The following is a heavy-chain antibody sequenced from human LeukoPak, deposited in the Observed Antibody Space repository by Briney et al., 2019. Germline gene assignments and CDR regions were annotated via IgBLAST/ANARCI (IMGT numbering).Heavy chain of an antibody. J-gene: IGHJ6*03. V-gene: IGHV3-21*01. CDR2: ISSSSSYI. D-gene: IGHD5-18*01. CDR3: ARDEYSYGIYYMDV. Sequence: PSETLSLTCAVYGGSFSGYYWSWIRQAPGKGLEWVSSISSSSSYIYYADSVKGRFTISRDNAKNSLYLQMNSLRAEDTAVYYCARDEYSYGIYYMDVWGKGTTVTVSS. CDR1: GGSFSGYY.